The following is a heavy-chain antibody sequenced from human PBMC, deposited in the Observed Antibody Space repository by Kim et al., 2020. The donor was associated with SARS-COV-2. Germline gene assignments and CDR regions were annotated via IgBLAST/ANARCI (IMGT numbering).Heavy chain of an antibody. V-gene: IGHV3-11*06. J-gene: IGHJ4*02. Sequence: TYYADSVKGRFPISRDNGKSSLYLQMTSLSAEDTAVYYCARGRPTGYFDYWGQGTLVTVSS. CDR3: ARGRPTGYFDY. CDR2: T. D-gene: IGHD3-9*01.